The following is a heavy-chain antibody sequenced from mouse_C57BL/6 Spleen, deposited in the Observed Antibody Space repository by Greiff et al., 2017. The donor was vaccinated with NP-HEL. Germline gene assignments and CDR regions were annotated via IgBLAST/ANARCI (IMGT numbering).Heavy chain of an antibody. D-gene: IGHD1-1*01. V-gene: IGHV1-52*01. CDR1: GYTFTSYW. CDR3: ARMGFTTVVVPNAMDY. J-gene: IGHJ4*01. CDR2: IDPSDSET. Sequence: QVQLQQPGAELVRPGSSVKLSCKASGYTFTSYWMHWVKQRPIQGLEWIGNIDPSDSETHYNQKFKDKATLTVDKSSSTAYMQLSSLTSEDSAVYYCARMGFTTVVVPNAMDYWGQGTSVTVSS.